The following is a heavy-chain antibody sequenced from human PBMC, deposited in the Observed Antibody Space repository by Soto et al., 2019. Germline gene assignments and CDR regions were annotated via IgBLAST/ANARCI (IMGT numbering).Heavy chain of an antibody. CDR3: AKDVGHDYGDYSARVDEYYYYYGMDV. V-gene: IGHV3-23*01. J-gene: IGHJ6*02. CDR1: GFTFSSYA. CDR2: ISGSGGST. Sequence: GGSLRLSCAASGFTFSSYAMSWVRQAPGKGLEWVSAISGSGGSTYYADSVKGRFTISRDNSKNTLYLQMNSLRAEDTAVYYCAKDVGHDYGDYSARVDEYYYYYGMDVWGQGTTVTVSS. D-gene: IGHD4-17*01.